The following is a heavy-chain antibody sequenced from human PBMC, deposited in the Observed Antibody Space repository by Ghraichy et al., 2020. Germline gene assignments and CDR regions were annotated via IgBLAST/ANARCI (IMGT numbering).Heavy chain of an antibody. J-gene: IGHJ3*02. Sequence: ASVKVSCKASGYTFTSYGVSWVRQAPGQGLEWMGWIGAYNGNTNYAQKLQDRVTMTTDTSTSTAYMELRSLRSDDTAVYYCVRDGHKSSGGWAFDIWGQGTMVTVSS. CDR1: GYTFTSYG. CDR2: IGAYNGNT. V-gene: IGHV1-18*01. D-gene: IGHD6-19*01. CDR3: VRDGHKSSGGWAFDI.